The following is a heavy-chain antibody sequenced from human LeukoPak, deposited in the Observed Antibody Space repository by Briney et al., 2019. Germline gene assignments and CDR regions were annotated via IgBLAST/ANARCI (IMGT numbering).Heavy chain of an antibody. D-gene: IGHD3-10*01. J-gene: IGHJ4*02. CDR2: IRYDGSNK. Sequence: PGGSLRLSCAASGFTFSSYGVHWVRQAPGKGLEWVAFIRYDGSNKYYADSVKGRFTISRDNSKNTLYLQMNSLRAEDTAVYYCAKAGYDGSGIYYPNEYWGQGTLVTVSS. CDR3: AKAGYDGSGIYYPNEY. CDR1: GFTFSSYG. V-gene: IGHV3-30*02.